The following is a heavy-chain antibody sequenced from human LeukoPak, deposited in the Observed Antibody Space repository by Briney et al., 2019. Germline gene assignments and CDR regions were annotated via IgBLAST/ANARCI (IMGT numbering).Heavy chain of an antibody. J-gene: IGHJ4*02. CDR2: TYYRSKWYN. CDR3: ARGNGYSSGWYYFDQ. Sequence: SQTLSLTCAISGDSVSSNSAAWNWIRQSPSRGLEWLGRTYYRSKWYNEYAVSVKSRISINPDTSKNQFSLHLSSMTPEDTAVHYCARGNGYSSGWYYFDQWGQGTLVTVSS. D-gene: IGHD6-19*01. CDR1: GDSVSSNSAA. V-gene: IGHV6-1*01.